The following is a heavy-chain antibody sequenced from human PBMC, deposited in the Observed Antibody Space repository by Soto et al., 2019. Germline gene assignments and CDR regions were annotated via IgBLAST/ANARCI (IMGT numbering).Heavy chain of an antibody. CDR2: ISYDGSNK. D-gene: IGHD6-13*01. V-gene: IGHV3-30*18. CDR1: VFTFSSYG. CDR3: AKDRSSSWYVGLYYYYGMDV. J-gene: IGHJ6*02. Sequence: PWWSLRLSCSASVFTFSSYGMHWFRQAPGKGLEWVAVISYDGSNKYYADSVKGRFTISRDNSKNTLYLQMNSLRAEDTAVYCCAKDRSSSWYVGLYYYYGMDVWGQGTTVTVSS.